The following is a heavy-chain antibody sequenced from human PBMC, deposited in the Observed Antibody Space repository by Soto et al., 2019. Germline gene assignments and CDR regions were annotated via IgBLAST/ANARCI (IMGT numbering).Heavy chain of an antibody. J-gene: IGHJ2*01. CDR2: IFYSGTT. V-gene: IGHV4-39*01. Sequence: QLQLQESGPGLVKPSETLSLTCTVSGGSISTSRYYWGWIRQPPGKGLEWIGSIFYSGTTYYNPCLKSRVTISGDTSKNQFARKLPSVTAADTAVYYCATQVGWGCWYFDLWGRGTLVTVST. D-gene: IGHD3-16*01. CDR1: GGSISTSRYY. CDR3: ATQVGWGCWYFDL.